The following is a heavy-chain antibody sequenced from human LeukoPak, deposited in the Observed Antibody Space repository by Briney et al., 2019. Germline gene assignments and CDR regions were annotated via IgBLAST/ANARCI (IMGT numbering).Heavy chain of an antibody. D-gene: IGHD5-18*01. Sequence: PSETLSLTCAVYGGSFSGYYWRWIREPPGEGLGWIGEINHSGSTNYNPSLKSRVTISVDTSKNQSSLKLSSVTAADTAVYYCAREDTAMVYYFDYWGQGTLVTVSS. J-gene: IGHJ4*02. CDR3: AREDTAMVYYFDY. V-gene: IGHV4-34*01. CDR1: GGSFSGYY. CDR2: INHSGST.